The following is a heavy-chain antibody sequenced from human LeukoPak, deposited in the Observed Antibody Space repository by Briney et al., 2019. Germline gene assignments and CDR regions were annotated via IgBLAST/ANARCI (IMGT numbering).Heavy chain of an antibody. Sequence: GGSLRLSCAASGFTVSSNYMSWVRQAPGKGLEWVSVFYSGGDTYYADSVKGRFTISRDNSKNTLYLQMNSLRAEDTAVYYCARIYSSGYPLDYWGQGTLVTVSS. CDR3: ARIYSSGYPLDY. CDR1: GFTVSSNY. CDR2: FYSGGDT. J-gene: IGHJ4*02. D-gene: IGHD3-22*01. V-gene: IGHV3-53*01.